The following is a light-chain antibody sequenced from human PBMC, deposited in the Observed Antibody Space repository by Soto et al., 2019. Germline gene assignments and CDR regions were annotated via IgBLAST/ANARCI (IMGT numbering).Light chain of an antibody. CDR3: QQTYSSST. CDR2: AAS. CDR1: QSISNN. Sequence: DIQMTQSPSSLSASVGDRVTITCRASQSISNNLNWYHQKPGKPPKLLIFAASTLQSGVPSRFSGGGSGTDFTLTINSLHPEDFATYYCQQTYSSSTFGPGTKVDIK. J-gene: IGKJ3*01. V-gene: IGKV1-39*01.